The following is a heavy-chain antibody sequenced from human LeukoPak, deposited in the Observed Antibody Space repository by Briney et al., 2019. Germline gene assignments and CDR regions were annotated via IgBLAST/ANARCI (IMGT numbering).Heavy chain of an antibody. D-gene: IGHD6-25*01. CDR1: GFTFDDYA. Sequence: PGGSLRLSCAASGFTFDDYAMTWVRQAPGKGHEWVSGIGGSAASSKHYAESVMGRFTISSDNSKNTLYLQMNSLRAEDTAVYYCAPATIAAATGQHFYYGMGVWGQGTTVTVSS. V-gene: IGHV3-23*01. J-gene: IGHJ6*02. CDR2: IGGSAASSK. CDR3: APATIAAATGQHFYYGMGV.